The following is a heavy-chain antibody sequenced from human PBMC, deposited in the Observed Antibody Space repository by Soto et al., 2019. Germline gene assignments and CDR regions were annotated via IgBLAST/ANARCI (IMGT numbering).Heavy chain of an antibody. CDR2: IGGNTESGNT. CDR3: SRRWGYSNSHHWFRP. V-gene: IGHV3-15*04. J-gene: IGHJ5*02. CDR1: GFTFNMAW. Sequence: DVLLVESGGGLVKPGGSLRLSCAASGFTFNMAWLSWVRQAPGKGLEWVGRIGGNTESGNTAYAATVKGRFTISRDDSKNTVYLQRNSLKTEDTAVYDCSRRWGYSNSHHWFRPWGQGTPVIV. D-gene: IGHD6-13*01.